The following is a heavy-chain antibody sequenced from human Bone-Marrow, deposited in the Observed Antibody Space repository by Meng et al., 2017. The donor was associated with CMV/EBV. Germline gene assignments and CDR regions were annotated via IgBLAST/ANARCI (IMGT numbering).Heavy chain of an antibody. CDR2: MSSDETNK. CDR1: GFTFSIYA. V-gene: IGHV3-30*04. Sequence: GGSLRLSCEASGFTFSIYAMHWVRQAPGKGLEWVAVMSSDETNKYYVDSVKGRFTISRDTSKKTLYLHMNSLRAEDTAVYYCWSPNCGDCWGQGTLVTVSS. J-gene: IGHJ4*02. D-gene: IGHD2-21*01. CDR3: WSPNCGDC.